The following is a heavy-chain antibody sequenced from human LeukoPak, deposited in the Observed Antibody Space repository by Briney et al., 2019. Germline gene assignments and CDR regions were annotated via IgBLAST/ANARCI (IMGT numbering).Heavy chain of an antibody. Sequence: AGGSLRLSCAASEFTFSSYWMSWVRQAPGKGLEWVANIKQDGGEKYYLDSVKGRFTISRDNPKNSLYLQINNLRAEDTAVYYCGRLALNAWYAIDFWGQGTLVTVSS. CDR2: IKQDGGEK. V-gene: IGHV3-7*01. CDR1: EFTFSSYW. D-gene: IGHD2-2*01. J-gene: IGHJ4*02. CDR3: GRLALNAWYAIDF.